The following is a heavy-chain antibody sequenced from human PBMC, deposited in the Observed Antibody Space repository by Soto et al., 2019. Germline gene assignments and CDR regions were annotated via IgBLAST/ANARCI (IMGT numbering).Heavy chain of an antibody. CDR2: ISSSGSDT. J-gene: IGHJ5*02. D-gene: IGHD1-26*01. CDR1: GLSFSGIK. CDR3: ASLSGSYGFDP. Sequence: EAQLVESGGALVQLGGSLRLSGPGPGLSFSGIKITGVRQAPGKGLEWVSYISSSGSDTYYADSVKARFTISRDNAQNSLYLQMTRLRAEDTAIYYCASLSGSYGFDPWGQGTLVTVSS. V-gene: IGHV3-48*03.